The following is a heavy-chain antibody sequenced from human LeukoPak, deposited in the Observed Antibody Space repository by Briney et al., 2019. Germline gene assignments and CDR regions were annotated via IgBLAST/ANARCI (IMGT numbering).Heavy chain of an antibody. V-gene: IGHV3-23*01. D-gene: IGHD1-26*01. CDR2: LTRGGST. CDR3: ARESIVGLTPFLHI. Sequence: GGSLRLSCVASGFAFSSYAIRWVRQAPGKGLEGVSALTRGGSTFYADSVKGRFTVSRDNSKNTLSLQMNSLRAEDTAVYYCARESIVGLTPFLHIWGPGTMVTVSS. CDR1: GFAFSSYA. J-gene: IGHJ3*02.